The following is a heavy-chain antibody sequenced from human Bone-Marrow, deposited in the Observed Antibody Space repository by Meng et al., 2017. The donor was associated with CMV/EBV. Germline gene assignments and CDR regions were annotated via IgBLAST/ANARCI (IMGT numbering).Heavy chain of an antibody. V-gene: IGHV3-30*04. J-gene: IGHJ6*02. Sequence: GGSLRLSCAASGFTFSSYAMHWVRQAPGKGLEWVAVISYDGSNKYYADSVKGRFTISRDNSKNTLYLQMNSLRAEDTAVYYCAKALRTSIAAAGTNYYYGMDVWGQGTTVTVSS. CDR3: AKALRTSIAAAGTNYYYGMDV. CDR1: GFTFSSYA. CDR2: ISYDGSNK. D-gene: IGHD6-13*01.